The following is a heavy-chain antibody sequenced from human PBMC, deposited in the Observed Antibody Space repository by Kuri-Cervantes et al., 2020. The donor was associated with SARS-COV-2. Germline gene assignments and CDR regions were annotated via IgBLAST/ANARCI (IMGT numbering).Heavy chain of an antibody. CDR1: GFTFSSYA. D-gene: IGHD2-21*01. CDR3: ARDKLGGYSYYFDY. CDR2: ISYDGSNK. Sequence: GGSLRLSCAASGFTFSSYAMHWVRQAPGKGPEWVAVISYDGSNKYYADSVKGRFTISRDNSKNTLYLQMNSLRAEDTAVYYCARDKLGGYSYYFDYWGQGTLVTVSS. V-gene: IGHV3-30-3*01. J-gene: IGHJ4*02.